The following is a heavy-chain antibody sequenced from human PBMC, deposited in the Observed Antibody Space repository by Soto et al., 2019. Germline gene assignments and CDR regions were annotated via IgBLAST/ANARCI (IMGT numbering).Heavy chain of an antibody. D-gene: IGHD3-10*01. V-gene: IGHV4-30-4*01. CDR2: SSSSGNT. CDR3: ARGSDVLARGATFFDY. J-gene: IGHJ4*02. CDR1: GGSISNSDYF. Sequence: QVPLQESGPGLVKPLQTLSLTCTVSGGSISNSDYFWSWIRRSPGKVLECIGYSSSSGNTYYNPSLKRRATLSVYTSKNQFSLRLTSVPVEDTAVYYCARGSDVLARGATFFDYWGQGTLVTVSS.